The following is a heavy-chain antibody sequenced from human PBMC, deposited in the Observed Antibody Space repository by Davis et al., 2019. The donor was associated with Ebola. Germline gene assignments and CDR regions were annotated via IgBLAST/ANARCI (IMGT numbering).Heavy chain of an antibody. V-gene: IGHV3-23*01. J-gene: IGHJ4*02. CDR3: AKFNSVWLVGRFDY. CDR2: ISGSGGST. Sequence: GGSLRLSCAASGFTFSNAWMNWVRQAPGKGLEWVSAISGSGGSTYYADSVKGRFTISRDNSKNTLYLQMNSLRAEDTAVYYCAKFNSVWLVGRFDYWGQGTLVTVSS. D-gene: IGHD6-19*01. CDR1: GFTFSNAW.